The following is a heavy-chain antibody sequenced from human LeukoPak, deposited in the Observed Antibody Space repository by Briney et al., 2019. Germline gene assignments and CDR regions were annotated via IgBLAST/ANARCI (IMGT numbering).Heavy chain of an antibody. J-gene: IGHJ4*02. CDR2: ISGSGSGGST. D-gene: IGHD6-13*01. CDR3: ARDKFGAAGNLFDY. CDR1: GFTFSSSA. V-gene: IGHV3-23*01. Sequence: PGGSLRLSCAASGFTFSSSAMSWVRQAPGKGLEWVSSISGSGSGGSTYYADSVKGRFTISRDNAKNTLYLQMNSLRAEDTAVYYCARDKFGAAGNLFDYWGQGTLVTVPS.